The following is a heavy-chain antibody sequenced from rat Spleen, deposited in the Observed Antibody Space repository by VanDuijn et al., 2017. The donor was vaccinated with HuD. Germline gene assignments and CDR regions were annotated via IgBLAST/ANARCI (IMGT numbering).Heavy chain of an antibody. D-gene: IGHD1-6*01. CDR3: ARWKYTTDWFAY. CDR2: MWYDGDT. J-gene: IGHJ3*01. CDR1: GFSLISYA. V-gene: IGHV2-34*01. Sequence: QVQLKESGPGLVQSSQTLSLTCTVSGFSLISYAVNWIRQPPGKGLEWMGRMWYDGDTAYNSALKSRLSISRDTSKSQVFLKMNSLQTEDTAMYFCARWKYTTDWFAYWGQGTLVTVSS.